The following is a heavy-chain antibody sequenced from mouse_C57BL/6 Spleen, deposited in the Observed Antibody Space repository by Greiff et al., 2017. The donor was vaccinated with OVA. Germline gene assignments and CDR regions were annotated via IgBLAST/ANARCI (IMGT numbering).Heavy chain of an antibody. CDR3: ARSYGSSPDWFAY. J-gene: IGHJ3*01. V-gene: IGHV1-55*01. CDR2: IYPGSGST. D-gene: IGHD1-1*01. Sequence: VQLQQPGAELVKPGASVKMSCKASGYTFTSYWITWVKQRPGQGLEWIGDIYPGSGSTNYNEKFKSKATLTVDTSSSTAYMQLSSLTSEDSAVDYCARSYGSSPDWFAYWGQGTLVTVSA. CDR1: GYTFTSYW.